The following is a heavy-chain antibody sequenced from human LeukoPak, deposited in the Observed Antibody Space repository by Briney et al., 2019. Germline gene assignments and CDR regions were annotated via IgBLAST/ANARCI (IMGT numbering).Heavy chain of an antibody. CDR1: GFTFSSYA. D-gene: IGHD3-22*01. CDR2: ISYDGSNK. Sequence: GGSLRLSCAASGFTFSSYAMHWVRQAPGKGLEWVAVISYDGSNKYYADSVKGRFTISRDNSKNTLYLQMNSLRAEDTAVYFCARDRDTGSCYSDSCVYNWLDPWGQGTLVTVSS. J-gene: IGHJ5*02. CDR3: ARDRDTGSCYSDSCVYNWLDP. V-gene: IGHV3-30*04.